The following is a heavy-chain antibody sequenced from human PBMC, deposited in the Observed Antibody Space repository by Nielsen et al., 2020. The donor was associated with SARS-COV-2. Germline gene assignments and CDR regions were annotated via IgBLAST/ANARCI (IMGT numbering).Heavy chain of an antibody. J-gene: IGHJ5*02. V-gene: IGHV3-11*03. D-gene: IGHD6-13*01. CDR2: ISSSGDYA. Sequence: GESLKISCVASGLTFSDYYMSWIRQTPGKGLEWVSYISSSGDYARYADSVQGRFTVSRDSAQKSLYLQMNSLTADDTAVYYCARIAPAGTDWFDPWGQGTLVTVSS. CDR3: ARIAPAGTDWFDP. CDR1: GLTFSDYY.